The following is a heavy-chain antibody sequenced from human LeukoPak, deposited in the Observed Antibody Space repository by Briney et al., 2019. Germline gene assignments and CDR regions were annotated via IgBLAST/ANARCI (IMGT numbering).Heavy chain of an antibody. CDR1: GFTFSSYA. CDR3: AKDLKYYDSSGYYYL. CDR2: ISGSGGST. V-gene: IGHV3-23*01. D-gene: IGHD3-22*01. J-gene: IGHJ5*02. Sequence: GASLRLSCAASGFTFSSYAMSWVRQAPGKALEWVSAISGSGGSTYYADSVKGRFTISRDNSKNTLYLQMNSLRAEDTAVYYCAKDLKYYDSSGYYYLWGQGTLVTVSS.